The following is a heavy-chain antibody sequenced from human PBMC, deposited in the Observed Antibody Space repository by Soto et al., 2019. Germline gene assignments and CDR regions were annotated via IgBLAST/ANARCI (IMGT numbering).Heavy chain of an antibody. CDR2: IKSKVDGGTA. V-gene: IGHV3-15*01. CDR3: TTLSYLYYDGMDV. CDR1: GFTFSNAW. Sequence: GGSLRLSCEASGFTFSNAWMNWVRQGPGKGLEWLGRIKSKVDGGTADYVAATKGRFSISRDDLKNMLYLQMNSLKPDDTAVYYCTTLSYLYYDGMDVWGQGTTVTVS. D-gene: IGHD2-2*01. J-gene: IGHJ6*02.